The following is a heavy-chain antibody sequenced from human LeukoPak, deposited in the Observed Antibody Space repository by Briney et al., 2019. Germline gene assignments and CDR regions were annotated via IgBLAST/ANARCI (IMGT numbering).Heavy chain of an antibody. CDR1: GYSISSGYY. Sequence: PSETLSLTCTVSGYSISSGYYWGWIRQPPGKGLEWIGSIYHSGSTYYNPSLKSRVTISVDTSKNQFSLKLSSVTAADTAVYYCARDATPKYYYDSSGYGDAFGIWGQGTMVTVSS. CDR3: ARDATPKYYYDSSGYGDAFGI. J-gene: IGHJ3*02. V-gene: IGHV4-38-2*02. D-gene: IGHD3-22*01. CDR2: IYHSGST.